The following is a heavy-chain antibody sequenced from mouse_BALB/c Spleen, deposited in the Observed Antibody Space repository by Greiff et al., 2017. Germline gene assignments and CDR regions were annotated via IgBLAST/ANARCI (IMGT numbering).Heavy chain of an antibody. CDR3: ARSRDRYDGPFAY. CDR2: ISYSGST. J-gene: IGHJ3*01. Sequence: VQLKESGPGLVKPSQSLSLTCTVTGYSITSDYAWNWIRQFPGNKLEWMGYISYSGSTSYNPSLKSRISITRDTSKNQFFLQLNSVTTEDTATYYCARSRDRYDGPFAYWGQGTLVTVSA. D-gene: IGHD2-14*01. CDR1: GYSITSDYA. V-gene: IGHV3-2*02.